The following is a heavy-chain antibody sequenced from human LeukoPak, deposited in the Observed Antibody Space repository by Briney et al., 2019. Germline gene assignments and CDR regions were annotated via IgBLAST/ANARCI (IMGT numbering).Heavy chain of an antibody. CDR3: ARHLYYYGSGSYYNWFDP. J-gene: IGHJ5*02. V-gene: IGHV4-59*08. CDR2: IYYSGST. CDR1: GGSISSYY. Sequence: PSETLSLTCTVSGGSISSYYWSWIRQPPGKGLEWIGYIYYSGSTNYNPSLKSRVTISVDTSKNQFSLKPSSVTAADTTVYYCARHLYYYGSGSYYNWFDPWGQGTLVTVSS. D-gene: IGHD3-10*01.